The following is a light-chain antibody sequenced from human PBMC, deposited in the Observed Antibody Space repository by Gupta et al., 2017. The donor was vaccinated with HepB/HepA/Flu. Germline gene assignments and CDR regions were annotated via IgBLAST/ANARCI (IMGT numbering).Light chain of an antibody. CDR2: PNRDGSH. CDR3: TNWGTGIKV. Sequence: QLVLTQSPSASASLGASVKLTCTLSSGHSRYAIAWHQQQPEKGPRYLMKPNRDGSHSKGDGMPDRVSGSSSGAALSIXRXSLQSEXESYYYSTNWGTGIKVFGGGTKLTVL. CDR1: SGHSRYA. V-gene: IGLV4-69*02. J-gene: IGLJ3*02.